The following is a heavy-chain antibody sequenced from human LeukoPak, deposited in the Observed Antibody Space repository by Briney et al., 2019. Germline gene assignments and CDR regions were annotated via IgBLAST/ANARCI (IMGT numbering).Heavy chain of an antibody. CDR1: GFPFSRHA. J-gene: IGHJ3*02. CDR2: ISGSGGST. CDR3: AKGAIVGSTLEAFDI. Sequence: PGGSLRLSCVASGFPFSRHATSWVRQAPGKGLDWVSGISGSGGSTYYADSVKGRFTISRDNSKNTLYLQMNSLRAGDTAVYYCAKGAIVGSTLEAFDIWGQGTMVTVSS. D-gene: IGHD1-26*01. V-gene: IGHV3-23*01.